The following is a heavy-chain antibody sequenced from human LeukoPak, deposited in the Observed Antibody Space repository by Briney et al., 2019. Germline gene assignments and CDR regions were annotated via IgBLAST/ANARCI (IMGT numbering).Heavy chain of an antibody. CDR3: XXXXXXXXXXXXXXXXXXXDI. J-gene: IGHJ3*02. V-gene: IGHV3-30-3*01. Sequence: GGSLRLSCAASGFTFSSYAMHWVRQAPGKGLEWVAVISCDGSNKYYADSVKGRFTISRDNSKNTLYLQMNSPRAEEKAVYSCXXXXXXXXXXXXXXXXXXXDIWGQGTMVTVSS. CDR1: GFTFSSYA. CDR2: ISCDGSNK.